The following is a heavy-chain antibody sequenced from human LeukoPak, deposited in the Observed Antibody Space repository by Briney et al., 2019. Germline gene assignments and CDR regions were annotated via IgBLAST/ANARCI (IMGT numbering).Heavy chain of an antibody. J-gene: IGHJ5*02. Sequence: GGSLRLSCAASGFTFSDYYMSWIRQAPGKGLEWVSYISSSGSTIYYADSVKGRFTISRDNSKNILYLQMNSLRAEDTAIYYCARCTTASSGWCNWLDPWGQGTLVTVSS. CDR2: ISSSGSTI. CDR3: ARCTTASSGWCNWLDP. V-gene: IGHV3-11*01. CDR1: GFTFSDYY. D-gene: IGHD3-22*01.